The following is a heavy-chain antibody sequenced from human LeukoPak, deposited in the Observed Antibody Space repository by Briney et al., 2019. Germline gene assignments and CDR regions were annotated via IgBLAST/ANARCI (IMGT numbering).Heavy chain of an antibody. J-gene: IGHJ4*02. CDR2: ISGSGGST. CDR3: AKASYGDYTHFDY. Sequence: GGSLRLSCAASGFAFSSYAMSWVRQAPGKGLEWVSGISGSGGSTFYADSVKGRFTISRDNSKNTLYLQMNSLRAEDTAVYYCAKASYGDYTHFDYWGQGTLVTISS. CDR1: GFAFSSYA. D-gene: IGHD4-17*01. V-gene: IGHV3-23*01.